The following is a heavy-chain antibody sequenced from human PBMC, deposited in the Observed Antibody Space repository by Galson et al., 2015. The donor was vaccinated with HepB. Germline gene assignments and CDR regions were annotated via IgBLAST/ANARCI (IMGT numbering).Heavy chain of an antibody. CDR1: GFIFSTYG. V-gene: IGHV3-33*06. CDR3: VKDQGGPAGVGYMDV. D-gene: IGHD3-10*01. Sequence: SLRLSCAASGFIFSTYGMHWVRQAPGKGLEWVAVIWHDGGIKYYADSVKGRFSISRDNSKNTLYLQLNSLRADDTAVYYCVKDQGGPAGVGYMDVWGKGTTVTVSS. J-gene: IGHJ6*03. CDR2: IWHDGGIK.